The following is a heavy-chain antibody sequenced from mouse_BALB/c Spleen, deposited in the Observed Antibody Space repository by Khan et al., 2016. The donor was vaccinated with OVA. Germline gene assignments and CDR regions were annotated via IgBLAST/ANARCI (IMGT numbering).Heavy chain of an antibody. Sequence: QVQLKQSGPGLVAPSQSLSITCTVSGFSLTDYGVSWIRQPPGKGLEWLGVIWGGGSTYYNSALKSRLSISKDNSKRQVFLKMNSLQTDDTAMYDCAKHLIPYPYYFDYWGQGTTLTVSS. J-gene: IGHJ2*01. V-gene: IGHV2-6-5*01. CDR2: IWGGGST. CDR1: GFSLTDYG. CDR3: AKHLIPYPYYFDY.